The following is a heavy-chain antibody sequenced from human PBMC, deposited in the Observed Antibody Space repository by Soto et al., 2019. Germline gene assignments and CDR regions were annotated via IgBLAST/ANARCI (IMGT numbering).Heavy chain of an antibody. CDR2: IYYSGST. V-gene: IGHV4-59*01. J-gene: IGHJ5*02. CDR1: GGSISSYY. Sequence: SETLSLTCTVSGGSISSYYWSWIRQPPGKGLEWIGYIYYSGSTNYNPSLKSRVTISVDTSKNQFSLKLSSVTAADTAVYYCARDLGNRDWFDPWGQGTLVTVSS. CDR3: ARDLGNRDWFDP.